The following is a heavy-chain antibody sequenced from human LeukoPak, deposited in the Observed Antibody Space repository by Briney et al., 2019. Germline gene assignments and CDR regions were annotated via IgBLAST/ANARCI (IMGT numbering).Heavy chain of an antibody. Sequence: ASVKVSCKASGYTFTSYGISWVRQAPGQGLEWMGWISAYNGNTNYAQKLQGRVTMTTDTSTSTAYMELRSLRSDDTAVYYCARDRRAGWFGEAFDIWGQGTMVTVSS. CDR1: GYTFTSYG. J-gene: IGHJ3*02. V-gene: IGHV1-18*01. D-gene: IGHD3-10*01. CDR3: ARDRRAGWFGEAFDI. CDR2: ISAYNGNT.